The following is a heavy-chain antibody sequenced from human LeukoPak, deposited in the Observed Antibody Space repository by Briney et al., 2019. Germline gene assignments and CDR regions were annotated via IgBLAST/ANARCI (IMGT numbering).Heavy chain of an antibody. CDR2: ISGSGGST. CDR3: ARASDWNPDY. CDR1: GFTFSSYA. D-gene: IGHD1-1*01. Sequence: GGSLRLSCAASGFTFSSYAMSWVRQAPGKGLEWVSAISGSGGSTYYADSVKGRFTISRDNSKNTLYLQMNSLRADDSALYYCARASDWNPDYWGQGTLVTVSS. V-gene: IGHV3-23*01. J-gene: IGHJ4*02.